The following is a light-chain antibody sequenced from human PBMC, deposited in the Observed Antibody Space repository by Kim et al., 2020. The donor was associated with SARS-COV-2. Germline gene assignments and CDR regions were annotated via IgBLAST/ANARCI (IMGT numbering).Light chain of an antibody. V-gene: IGLV1-44*01. CDR2: SND. CDR1: YSNIGSNP. CDR3: AAWDDSLTVV. J-gene: IGLJ2*01. Sequence: QSALTQPPSASGTPGQRVTISCSGGYSNIGSNPINWYQHLPGTAPQLLIYSNDQRPSGVPDRFSGSKSGTSASLAISGLQSEDEADYYCAAWDDSLTVVFGGGTQLTVL.